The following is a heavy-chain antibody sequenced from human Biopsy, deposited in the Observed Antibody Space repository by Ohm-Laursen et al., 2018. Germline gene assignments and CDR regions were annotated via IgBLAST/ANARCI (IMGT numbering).Heavy chain of an antibody. CDR3: ARGVRYLDF. CDR1: GFTFSNYW. J-gene: IGHJ2*01. CDR2: IKEDGSLI. V-gene: IGHV3-7*01. Sequence: GSLRLSCAASGFTFSNYWPSWVRQAPGKGLEWIANIKEDGSLIYYLDSVKGRFTISRDNAKNSVYLQMHSLRTEDTGVYYCARGVRYLDFWGRGTLVTVSS.